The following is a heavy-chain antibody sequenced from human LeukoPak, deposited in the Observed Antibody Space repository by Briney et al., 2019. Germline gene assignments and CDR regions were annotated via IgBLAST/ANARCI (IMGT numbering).Heavy chain of an antibody. CDR1: GGSFSGYY. CDR2: INHSGST. D-gene: IGHD6-13*01. V-gene: IGHV4-34*01. Sequence: SETLSLTCAVYGGSFSGYYWSWIRRPPGKGLEWIGEINHSGSTNYNPSLKSRVTISVDTSKNQFSLRLSSVTAADTAVYYCARSFSSSWYIGKYYFDYWGQGTLVTVSS. J-gene: IGHJ4*02. CDR3: ARSFSSSWYIGKYYFDY.